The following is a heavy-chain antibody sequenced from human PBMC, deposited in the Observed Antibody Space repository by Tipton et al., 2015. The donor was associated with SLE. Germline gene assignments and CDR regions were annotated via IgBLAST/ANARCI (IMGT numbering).Heavy chain of an antibody. V-gene: IGHV4-34*01. D-gene: IGHD6-13*01. J-gene: IGHJ3*02. CDR2: INHSGST. Sequence: LRLSCTVYTGSFSGYYWSWIRQPPGKGLEWIGEINHSGSTNYNPSLKSRVTISVDPSKNQFSLRLTSLTAADTAVYYCARVVYSFSDAFDIWGQGTLVTVSS. CDR1: TGSFSGYY. CDR3: ARVVYSFSDAFDI.